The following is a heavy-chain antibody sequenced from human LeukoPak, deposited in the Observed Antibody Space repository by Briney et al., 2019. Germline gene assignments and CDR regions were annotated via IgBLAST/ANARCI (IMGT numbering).Heavy chain of an antibody. Sequence: GGSLRLSCSASGFTFSNYAMHWVRQAPGKGLEYVSIINRNWGSTYYTDSVKGRYTISRDNAKNTLYLQKSSLRAEDTAVYYCVKGVVVAASVWEYFQHWGQGTLVIVSS. J-gene: IGHJ1*01. CDR3: VKGVVVAASVWEYFQH. CDR2: INRNWGST. V-gene: IGHV3-64D*06. D-gene: IGHD2-15*01. CDR1: GFTFSNYA.